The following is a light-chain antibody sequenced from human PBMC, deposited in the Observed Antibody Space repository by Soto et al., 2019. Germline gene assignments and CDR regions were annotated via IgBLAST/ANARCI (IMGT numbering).Light chain of an antibody. Sequence: QSVLTQPPSVSAAPGQKVTISCSGNSSNIGSNDVSWYQQLPGKAPKLLIYENSQRPSGIPDRFSGSKSGTSATLGITGLQTGDEADYYCGTWDSSLSALFGTG. V-gene: IGLV1-51*02. CDR1: SSNIGSND. CDR2: ENS. J-gene: IGLJ1*01. CDR3: GTWDSSLSAL.